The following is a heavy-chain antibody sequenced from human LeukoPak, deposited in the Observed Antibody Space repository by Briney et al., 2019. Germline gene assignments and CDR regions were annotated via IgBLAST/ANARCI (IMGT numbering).Heavy chain of an antibody. CDR2: IYPGDSDT. V-gene: IGHV5-51*01. CDR1: GYYFTDYW. Sequence: GESLKISCKTSGYYFTDYWIGWVRQKPGKGLEWMGIIYPGDSDTTYSPSFQGQVTISADKSISTAYLQWSSLKASDTAMYYCARQTGTDLAIAFDIWGQGTMVTVSS. J-gene: IGHJ3*02. D-gene: IGHD2-2*02. CDR3: ARQTGTDLAIAFDI.